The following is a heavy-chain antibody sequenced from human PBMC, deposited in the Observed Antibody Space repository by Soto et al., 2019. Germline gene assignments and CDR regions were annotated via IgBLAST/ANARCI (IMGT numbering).Heavy chain of an antibody. CDR3: RGYGY. D-gene: IGHD5-12*01. CDR1: GFSVTANY. Sequence: EVQVVESGGGLIQPGGSLRLSCEVSGFSVTANYMSWVRQAPEKGLEWVSVIYSGGSTYYVDSVKGRFSISRDISKNTLYLQRNSLSAGDTAVYYCRGYGYWGQGNLVTVSS. V-gene: IGHV3-53*01. J-gene: IGHJ4*02. CDR2: IYSGGST.